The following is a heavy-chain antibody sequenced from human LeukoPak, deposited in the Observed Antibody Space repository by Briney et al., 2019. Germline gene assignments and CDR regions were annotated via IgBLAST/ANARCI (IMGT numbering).Heavy chain of an antibody. D-gene: IGHD1-26*01. Sequence: PSETLSLTCTVSGGSISSSSYYWGWIRQPPGKGLEWIGSIYYSGSTYYNPSLKSRVTISVDTSKNQFSLKLSSVTAADTAVYYCARDRVGAHKDGYYFDYWGQGTLVTVSS. CDR1: GGSISSSSYY. V-gene: IGHV4-39*07. J-gene: IGHJ4*02. CDR2: IYYSGST. CDR3: ARDRVGAHKDGYYFDY.